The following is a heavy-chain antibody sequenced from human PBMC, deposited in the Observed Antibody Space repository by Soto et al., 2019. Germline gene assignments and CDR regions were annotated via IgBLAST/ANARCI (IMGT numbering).Heavy chain of an antibody. D-gene: IGHD2-15*01. J-gene: IGHJ4*02. CDR3: AKAVVAATPFDY. V-gene: IGHV3-9*01. CDR2: ISWNSGSI. Sequence: PGGSLRLSCAASGFTFDDYAMHWVRQAPGKGLEWVSGISWNSGSIGYADSVKGRFTISRDNAKNSLYLQMNSLRAEDTALYYCAKAVVAATPFDYWGQGTLVTVSS. CDR1: GFTFDDYA.